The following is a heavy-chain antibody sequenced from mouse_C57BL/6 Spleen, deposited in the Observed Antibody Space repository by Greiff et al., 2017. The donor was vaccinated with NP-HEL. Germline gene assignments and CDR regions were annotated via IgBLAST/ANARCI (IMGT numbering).Heavy chain of an antibody. Sequence: EVQGVESGGGLVKPGGSLKLSCAASGFTFSSYAMSWVRQTPEKRLEWVATISDGGSYTYYPDNVQGRFTISRDNAKNNLYLQMSHLKAEDTAMYYCARYGSSDFDYWGQGTTLTVSS. CDR1: GFTFSSYA. V-gene: IGHV5-4*01. D-gene: IGHD1-1*01. CDR2: ISDGGSYT. CDR3: ARYGSSDFDY. J-gene: IGHJ2*01.